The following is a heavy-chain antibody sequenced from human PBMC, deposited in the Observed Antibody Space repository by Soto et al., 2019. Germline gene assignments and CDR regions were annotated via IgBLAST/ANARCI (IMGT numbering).Heavy chain of an antibody. Sequence: SETLSLTCTVSGGSISSGRYSWTWIRQPPGAGLEWIGHMYHTGTTYYNPSLKSRVTMSVDTSKNQFSLKLSSVTAADTAVYYWARVPDRWGQGTLVTVSS. D-gene: IGHD2-2*01. CDR3: ARVPDR. J-gene: IGHJ5*02. CDR1: GGSISSGRYS. CDR2: MYHTGTT. V-gene: IGHV4-30-2*01.